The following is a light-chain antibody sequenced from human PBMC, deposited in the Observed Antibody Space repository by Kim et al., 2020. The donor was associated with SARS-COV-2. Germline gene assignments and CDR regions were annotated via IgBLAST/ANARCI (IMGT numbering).Light chain of an antibody. CDR3: QQRSNWPPVYT. V-gene: IGKV3-11*01. CDR2: DSS. J-gene: IGKJ2*01. CDR1: QSISSS. Sequence: EVVLTQSPATLSLSPGERATLSCRASQSISSSLVWYQQRPGQAPRLLIYDSSNRATGTPARFSGSGSGTDFTLSISSLEPEDFAVYYCQQRSNWPPVYTFGQGTKLEIK.